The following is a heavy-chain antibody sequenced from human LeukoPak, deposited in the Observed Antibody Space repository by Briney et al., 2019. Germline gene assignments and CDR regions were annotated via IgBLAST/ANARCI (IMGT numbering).Heavy chain of an antibody. CDR1: GYTFTGYY. Sequence: ASVKLSCKASGYTFTGYYMHWVRHAPGQGREWVWWINTNSGGTNYAQKFKGRVTMTRGTSISTAYMELSRLRSDDTAVYYCASLKRYGSGSYYPIDIWGQGTMVTVSS. CDR2: INTNSGGT. J-gene: IGHJ3*02. V-gene: IGHV1-2*02. CDR3: ASLKRYGSGSYYPIDI. D-gene: IGHD3-10*01.